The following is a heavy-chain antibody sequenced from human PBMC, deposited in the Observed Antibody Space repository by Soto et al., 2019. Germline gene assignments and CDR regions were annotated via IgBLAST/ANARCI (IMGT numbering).Heavy chain of an antibody. CDR2: INSDGSST. D-gene: IGHD2-2*01. CDR1: GFTFSSYW. CDR3: ARVWDIVVVPAHYGMDV. V-gene: IGHV3-74*01. J-gene: IGHJ6*02. Sequence: GGSLRLSCAASGFTFSSYWMHWVRQAPGKGLVWVSRINSDGSSTSYADSVKGRFTISRDNAKNTLYLQMNSLRAEDTAVYYCARVWDIVVVPAHYGMDVWGQGTTVTVSS.